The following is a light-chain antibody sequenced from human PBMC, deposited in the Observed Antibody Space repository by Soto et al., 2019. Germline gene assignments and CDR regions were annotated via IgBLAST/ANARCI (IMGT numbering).Light chain of an antibody. CDR2: GAS. Sequence: EIVLTQSPGTLSLSPGERATLSCRASQSVSSSYLAWYQQKAGQAPRLLIHGASSRATGIPDRFSGSGSGTDFTLTISRLEPEDFAVYYCQQYGSSPWTFGQGTKVDIK. V-gene: IGKV3-20*01. CDR3: QQYGSSPWT. CDR1: QSVSSSY. J-gene: IGKJ1*01.